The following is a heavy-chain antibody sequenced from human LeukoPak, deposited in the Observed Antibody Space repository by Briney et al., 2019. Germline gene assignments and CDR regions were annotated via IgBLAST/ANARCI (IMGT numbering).Heavy chain of an antibody. Sequence: SETLSLTCTVSGGSISSSSYYWGWIRQPPGKGLEWIGSIYYSGSTYYNPSLKSRVTISVDTSKNQFSLKLTSVTAADTAIYYCARGGGDYGYYFDSWGQGTLVTVSS. CDR1: GGSISSSSYY. D-gene: IGHD4-17*01. CDR3: ARGGGDYGYYFDS. CDR2: IYYSGST. V-gene: IGHV4-39*07. J-gene: IGHJ4*02.